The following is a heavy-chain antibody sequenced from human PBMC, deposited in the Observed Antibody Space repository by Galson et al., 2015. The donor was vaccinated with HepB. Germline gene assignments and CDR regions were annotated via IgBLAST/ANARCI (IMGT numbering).Heavy chain of an antibody. Sequence: SLRLSCATSGFTFSSYGMHWVRQAPGKGLEWVAVIWYDGSNQFYADAVKGRFNISRDNSKNTLYLQMNNLRAEDTAVYYCARDPKYLIRGAGGMDVWGQGTTVTVSS. D-gene: IGHD3-10*01. CDR1: GFTFSSYG. V-gene: IGHV3-33*08. CDR3: ARDPKYLIRGAGGMDV. CDR2: IWYDGSNQ. J-gene: IGHJ6*02.